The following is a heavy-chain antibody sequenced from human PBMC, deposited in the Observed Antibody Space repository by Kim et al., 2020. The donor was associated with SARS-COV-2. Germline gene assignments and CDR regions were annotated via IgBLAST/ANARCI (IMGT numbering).Heavy chain of an antibody. V-gene: IGHV6-1*01. CDR3: ARSSGSNWFDP. CDR2: TYDRSRWHN. D-gene: IGHD3-22*01. Sequence: SQTLSLTCALSGDSVSSNSPAWNWIRQSPSRGLEWLGTTYDRSRWHNDYAISVKSRITIDPDTSKNQFSLQLNSVTPEDAAVYYCARSSGSNWFDPWGQGTLVTVSS. CDR1: GDSVSSNSPA. J-gene: IGHJ5*02.